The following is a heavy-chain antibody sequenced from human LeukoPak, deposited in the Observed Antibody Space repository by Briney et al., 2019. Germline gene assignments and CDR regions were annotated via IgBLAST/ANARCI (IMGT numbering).Heavy chain of an antibody. CDR2: VSSDGSST. D-gene: IGHD6-13*01. CDR3: ATLAAADTDY. Sequence: PGGSLRLSCAASGFSFSIYWMHWVRQAPGKGLAWVSRVSSDGSSTSYADSVKGRFTISRDNARNTLFLHMNSLRAEDTAVYYCATLAAADTDYWGQGTLVTVSS. V-gene: IGHV3-74*01. J-gene: IGHJ4*02. CDR1: GFSFSIYW.